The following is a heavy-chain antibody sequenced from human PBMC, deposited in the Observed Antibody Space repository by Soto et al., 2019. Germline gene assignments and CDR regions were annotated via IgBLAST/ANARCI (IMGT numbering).Heavy chain of an antibody. CDR2: ISYDGSNK. CDR1: GFTFSSYA. J-gene: IGHJ6*02. V-gene: IGHV3-30-3*01. D-gene: IGHD3-10*01. CDR3: AREYYTGFGELLPYYYYYGMDV. Sequence: GGSLRLSCAASGFTFSSYAMHWVRQAPGKGLEWVAVISYDGSNKYYADSVKGRFTISRDNSKNTLYLQMNSLRAEDTAVYYCAREYYTGFGELLPYYYYYGMDVWGQGTTVTVSS.